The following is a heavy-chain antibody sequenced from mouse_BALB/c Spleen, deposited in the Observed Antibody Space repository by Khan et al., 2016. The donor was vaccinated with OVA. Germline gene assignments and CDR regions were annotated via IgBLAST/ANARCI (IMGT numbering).Heavy chain of an antibody. V-gene: IGHV5-6*01. D-gene: IGHD4-1*01. J-gene: IGHJ3*01. CDR2: ISSGGDYT. Sequence: EVQGVESGGDLVEPGGSLKLSCAASGFTFSSYSMSWVRQTPDKRLEWVATISSGGDYTYYPDIVKGRFTISRDNAKNTLYLQRSSLKSEDTAMYYCASHLTGSFAYWGQGTLVAVSA. CDR1: GFTFSSYS. CDR3: ASHLTGSFAY.